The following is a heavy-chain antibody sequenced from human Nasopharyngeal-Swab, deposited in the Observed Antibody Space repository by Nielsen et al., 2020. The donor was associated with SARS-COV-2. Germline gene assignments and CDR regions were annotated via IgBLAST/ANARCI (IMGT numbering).Heavy chain of an antibody. CDR2: IYYSGST. CDR1: GDSINSHF. J-gene: IGHJ5*02. V-gene: IGHV4-59*11. Sequence: SETLSLTCTVSGDSINSHFWSWIRQPPGKGLDWIGYIYYSGSTNYNPSLKSRVTISVDTSKNQFSLKLSSVTAADTAVYYCARGIFGVPLEVYNWFDPWGQGTLVTVSS. CDR3: ARGIFGVPLEVYNWFDP. D-gene: IGHD3-3*01.